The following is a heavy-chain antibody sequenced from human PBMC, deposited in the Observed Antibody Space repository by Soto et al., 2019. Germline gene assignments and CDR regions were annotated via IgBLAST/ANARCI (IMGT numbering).Heavy chain of an antibody. CDR3: ARARRYYDSSGYYQSQYYFDY. D-gene: IGHD3-22*01. CDR1: GYTFTSYG. V-gene: IGHV1-18*01. J-gene: IGHJ4*02. Sequence: QVQLVQAGAEVKKPGASVTFSCKASGYTFTSYGISWVRQAPGQGLEWMGWISAYNGNTNYAQKLQGSVTMTTDTYTSTAYMELRRRRADDTAVYYCARARRYYDSSGYYQSQYYFDYWGQGTLVTVSS. CDR2: ISAYNGNT.